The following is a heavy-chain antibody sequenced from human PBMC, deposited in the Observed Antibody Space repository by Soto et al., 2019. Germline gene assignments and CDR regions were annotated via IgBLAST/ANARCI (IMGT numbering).Heavy chain of an antibody. D-gene: IGHD3-9*01. CDR2: IKSKTDGGTT. V-gene: IGHV3-15*07. Sequence: EVQLVESGGGLVKPGGSLRLSCAASGFTFSNAWMNWVRQAPGKGLEWVGRIKSKTDGGTTDYAAPVKGRFTISRYDSINTLYLQMNSLKTEDTAVYYGTTALDILAGSDAFDIWGQGTMVTVSS. J-gene: IGHJ3*02. CDR1: GFTFSNAW. CDR3: TTALDILAGSDAFDI.